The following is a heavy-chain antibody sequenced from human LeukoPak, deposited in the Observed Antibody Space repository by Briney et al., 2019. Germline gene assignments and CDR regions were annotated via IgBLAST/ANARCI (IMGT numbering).Heavy chain of an antibody. CDR2: ITGDGDTT. D-gene: IGHD3-10*01. CDR1: GFTFSTYA. V-gene: IGHV3-23*01. J-gene: IGHJ6*02. Sequence: QTGGSLRLSCAASGFTFSTYAISWVRQAPGKGLEWVSAITGDGDTTYYADSVKGRFTISRDNSKNTLYLQMNTLRAEDTAVYYCAKRSGAGRCMDVWGQGTTVTVSS. CDR3: AKRSGAGRCMDV.